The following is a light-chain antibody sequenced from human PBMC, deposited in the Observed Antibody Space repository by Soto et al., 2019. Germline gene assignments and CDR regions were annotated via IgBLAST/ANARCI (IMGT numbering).Light chain of an antibody. CDR3: QQYGSSPFT. Sequence: EIVLTQSPGTLSLSPGERATLSCRASQSVSSSYLAWYQQKPGQAPRLLIYGASSRATGIPDRFSGSGSGXXXXXXXSRLAPEDFAASYCQQYGSSPFTFGPGTNVDIK. CDR2: GAS. CDR1: QSVSSSY. V-gene: IGKV3-20*01. J-gene: IGKJ3*01.